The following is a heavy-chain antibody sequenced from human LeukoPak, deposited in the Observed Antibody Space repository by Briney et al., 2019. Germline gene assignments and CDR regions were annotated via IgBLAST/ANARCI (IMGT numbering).Heavy chain of an antibody. CDR2: ISYDGSNK. V-gene: IGHV3-30-3*01. D-gene: IGHD2-2*01. CDR1: GFTFSNYA. CDR3: ARATLVLPYCSSTSCNTGAFDI. Sequence: GGSLRLSCAASGFTFSNYAIHWVRQAPGKGLEWVAVISYDGSNKHYADSVKGRSTISRDNSKNTLYLQMNSLRAEDAAVYYCARATLVLPYCSSTSCNTGAFDIWGQGTMVTVSS. J-gene: IGHJ3*02.